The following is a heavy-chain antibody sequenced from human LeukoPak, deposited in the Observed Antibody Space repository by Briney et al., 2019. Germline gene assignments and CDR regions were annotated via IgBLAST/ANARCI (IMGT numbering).Heavy chain of an antibody. CDR1: GGSFTGYY. CDR3: ARALQNYYGSRTYPDY. D-gene: IGHD3-10*01. CDR2: IHHRGST. V-gene: IGHV4-34*01. J-gene: IGHJ4*02. Sequence: PSETLSLTCAVYGGSFTGYYWSWIRQPPGRGLEGIGEIHHRGSTNYNPSLKSRVTMSMGTSENQFSLKLSSVTAADTALYYCARALQNYYGSRTYPDYWGQGTLVTVSS.